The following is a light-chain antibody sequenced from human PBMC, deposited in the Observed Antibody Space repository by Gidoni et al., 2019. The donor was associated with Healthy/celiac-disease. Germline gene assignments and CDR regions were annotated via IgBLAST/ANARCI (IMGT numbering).Light chain of an antibody. J-gene: IGLJ2*01. CDR3: SSYTSSSTVV. Sequence: QSALTQPAYVSGSPGQSITISCTGTSSDVGGYNYVSWYQQHPGKAPNLMIYDVSNRPSGVSNRFSGSKSGNTASLTISVLQAEDEADYYCSSYTSSSTVVFGGGTKLTVL. CDR1: SSDVGGYNY. V-gene: IGLV2-14*01. CDR2: DVS.